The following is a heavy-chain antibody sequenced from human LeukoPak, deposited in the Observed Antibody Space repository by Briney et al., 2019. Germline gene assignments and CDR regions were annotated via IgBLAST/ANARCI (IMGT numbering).Heavy chain of an antibody. CDR2: INPNSGGT. D-gene: IGHD3-22*01. CDR1: GYTFTGYY. Sequence: ASVKVSCKASGYTFTGYYRHWVRQAPGQGLEWMGWINPNSGGTNYAQKFQGRVTMTRDTSISTAYMELSRLRSDDTAVYYGARVSYDSSGSIPGDYWGQGTLVTVSS. J-gene: IGHJ4*02. CDR3: ARVSYDSSGSIPGDY. V-gene: IGHV1-2*02.